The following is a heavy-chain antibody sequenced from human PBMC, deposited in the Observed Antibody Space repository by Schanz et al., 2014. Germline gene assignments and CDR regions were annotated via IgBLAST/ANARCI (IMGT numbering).Heavy chain of an antibody. J-gene: IGHJ4*02. V-gene: IGHV3-48*01. CDR2: ITYNGGTI. CDR3: ARGGPAYYFDD. Sequence: EVHLVESGGGLVQPGRSLRLSCAASGITFSSHSFNWVRQAPGKGLEWISYITYNGGTIYYADSVKGRFTISRDNSKSTLYVEMNSLRAEDTAVYYCARGGPAYYFDDWGQGTLVTVSS. CDR1: GITFSSHS.